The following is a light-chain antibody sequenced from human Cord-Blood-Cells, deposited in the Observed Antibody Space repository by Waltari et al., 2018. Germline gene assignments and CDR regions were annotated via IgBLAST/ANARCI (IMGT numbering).Light chain of an antibody. J-gene: IGLJ3*02. CDR3: QTWGTGIRV. V-gene: IGLV4-69*01. CDR1: SWHSSYA. Sequence: QLLLTQSPSASASLGASVTLTCPLTSWHSSYAIAWHQQQPEKGPRSLMKLNSDGSHSKGDGIPDRFSGSSSGAERYLTIASLQSEDEADYYCQTWGTGIRVFGGGTKLTVL. CDR2: LNSDGSH.